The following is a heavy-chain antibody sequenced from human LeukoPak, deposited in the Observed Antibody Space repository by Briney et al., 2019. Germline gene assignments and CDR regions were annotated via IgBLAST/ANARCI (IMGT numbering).Heavy chain of an antibody. CDR2: VTPILGIA. V-gene: IGHV1-69*04. Sequence: SVTVSCTASGGTFSSDAISWVRQAPGQRPEWMGKVTPILGIANYAPKFQGRVTLIADKSTNTAYMELSSLRSEDTAIYYCARETYFYDSSGFSYIDWFDPWGQGTLVTVSS. D-gene: IGHD3-22*01. CDR3: ARETYFYDSSGFSYIDWFDP. CDR1: GGTFSSDA. J-gene: IGHJ5*02.